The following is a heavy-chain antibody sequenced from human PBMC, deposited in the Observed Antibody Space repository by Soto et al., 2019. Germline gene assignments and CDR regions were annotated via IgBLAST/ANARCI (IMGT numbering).Heavy chain of an antibody. CDR1: GFTFTNYG. CDR3: ARDRAAWFDP. Sequence: QVQLVESGGGVVQPGRSLRLSCATSGFTFTNYGMHWVRQAPGKGLEWVAVIWYDGSNQYYADSVKGRFTISRDNSKNTQYLQMNSLRAEDTAVYYCARDRAAWFDPWGQGTLVIVSS. CDR2: IWYDGSNQ. D-gene: IGHD6-13*01. V-gene: IGHV3-33*01. J-gene: IGHJ5*02.